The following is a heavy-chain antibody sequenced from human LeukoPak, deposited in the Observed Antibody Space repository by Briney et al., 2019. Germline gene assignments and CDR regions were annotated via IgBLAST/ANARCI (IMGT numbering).Heavy chain of an antibody. Sequence: GGSMRLSCAASGFTFSSYGMSWVRQAPGKGLEWVSAISGSGATTYYADSVKGRFTISRDNSKNTLYLHMNSLRAEDTAVYYCAKRVSGTTFYWGQGTLVTVSS. CDR3: AKRVSGTTFY. CDR1: GFTFSSYG. V-gene: IGHV3-23*01. J-gene: IGHJ4*02. D-gene: IGHD1-1*01. CDR2: ISGSGATT.